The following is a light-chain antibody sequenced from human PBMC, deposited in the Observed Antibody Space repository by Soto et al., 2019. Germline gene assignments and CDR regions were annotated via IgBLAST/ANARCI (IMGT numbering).Light chain of an antibody. Sequence: QSVLTQPASVSGSPGQSITISCTGTSRDIGNYNYVSWYQHHPGKAPKLMIYEVTSRPSGVSDRFSGSKSGMTASLTISGLQPEDEADYFCASYRSANTLLVFGTGTKVTVL. CDR1: SRDIGNYNY. J-gene: IGLJ1*01. CDR2: EVT. CDR3: ASYRSANTLLV. V-gene: IGLV2-14*01.